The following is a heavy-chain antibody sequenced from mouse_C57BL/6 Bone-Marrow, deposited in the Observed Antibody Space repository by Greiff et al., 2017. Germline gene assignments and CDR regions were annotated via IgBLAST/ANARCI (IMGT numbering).Heavy chain of an antibody. CDR1: GYTFTSYW. V-gene: IGHV1-7*01. Sequence: VQLQQSGAELVKPGASVKLSCKASGYTFTSYWMHWVKQRPGQGLEWIGYINPSSGYTKYNQKFKDKATLTADKSSSTAYMQLSSLTYADSAVYYCARRVYGAWFAYWGQGTLVTVSA. J-gene: IGHJ3*01. D-gene: IGHD1-1*02. CDR3: ARRVYGAWFAY. CDR2: INPSSGYT.